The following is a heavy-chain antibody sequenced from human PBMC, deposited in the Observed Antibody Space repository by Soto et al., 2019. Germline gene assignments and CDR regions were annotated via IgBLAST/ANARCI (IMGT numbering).Heavy chain of an antibody. CDR1: GFTFRNAW. D-gene: IGHD3-10*01. Sequence: GGSLRLSCAASGFTFRNAWMRCVRQAPRQGLEWVARLKGKTDGGTTDYAGSVKGRFTVSSDDSKNTLYFQMSSLKPHDTAVYYWADGFYGSGGYLVHWGQGTPVTFYS. V-gene: IGHV3-15*05. J-gene: IGHJ4*02. CDR3: ADGFYGSGGYLVH. CDR2: LKGKTDGGTT.